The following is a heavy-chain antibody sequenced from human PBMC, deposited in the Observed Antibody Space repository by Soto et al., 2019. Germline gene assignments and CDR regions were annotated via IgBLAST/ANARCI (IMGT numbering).Heavy chain of an antibody. V-gene: IGHV5-51*01. CDR3: ARSPCGNDCYSVAPFDY. J-gene: IGHJ4*02. D-gene: IGHD2-21*02. CDR1: GYSFISYW. CDR2: VYLGDSDT. Sequence: PGESLKISCKGSGYSFISYWIGWVRQMPGKGLEWMGIVYLGDSDTRYSPSFQGQVTISADKSINTAYLQWSSLKASDTAIYYCARSPCGNDCYSVAPFDYWGQGTLVTVSS.